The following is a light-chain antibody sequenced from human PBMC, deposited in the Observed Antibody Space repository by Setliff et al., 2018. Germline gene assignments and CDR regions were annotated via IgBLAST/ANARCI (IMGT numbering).Light chain of an antibody. Sequence: QSALAQSPSASGSPGQSVTISCTGTSNDVGAYNFVSWYQQYPGNPPKLIIYEVSKRPSGVPDRSFGSKSGNTASLTVSGLQAEDEADYFCSSFGGNNNLLFGGGTKVTVL. CDR1: SNDVGAYNF. CDR3: SSFGGNNNLL. CDR2: EVS. V-gene: IGLV2-8*01. J-gene: IGLJ2*01.